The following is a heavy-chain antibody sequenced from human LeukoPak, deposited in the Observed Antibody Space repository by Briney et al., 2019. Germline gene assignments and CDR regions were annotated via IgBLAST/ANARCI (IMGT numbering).Heavy chain of an antibody. CDR3: AKLSESGYYYDSSGYYYPTYFDY. Sequence: GGSLRLSCAASGFTFTSYAMSWVRQAPGKGLEWVSAITGSGDTTYYAASVKGRFTISRDNSKNTLYLQMNSLRAEDTAVYYCAKLSESGYYYDSSGYYYPTYFDYWGQGTLVTVSS. CDR1: GFTFTSYA. J-gene: IGHJ4*02. CDR2: ITGSGDTT. D-gene: IGHD3-22*01. V-gene: IGHV3-23*01.